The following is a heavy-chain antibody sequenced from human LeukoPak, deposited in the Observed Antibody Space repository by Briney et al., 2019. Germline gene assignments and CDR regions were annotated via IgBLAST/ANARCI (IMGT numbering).Heavy chain of an antibody. CDR3: ARAVKWDY. CDR1: GFTFSDYY. Sequence: GGSLRLSCAASGFTFSDYYISWIRLAPGKAPEWVSYISYDGGTIHYADSVKGRFTISRDNAKNSVYLQMDSLRAEDTGVYYCARAVKWDYWGQGTLVTVSS. V-gene: IGHV3-11*04. J-gene: IGHJ4*02. CDR2: ISYDGGTI. D-gene: IGHD1-26*01.